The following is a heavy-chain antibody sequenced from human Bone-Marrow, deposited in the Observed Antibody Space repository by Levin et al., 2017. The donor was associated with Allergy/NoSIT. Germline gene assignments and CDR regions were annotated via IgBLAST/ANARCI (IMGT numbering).Heavy chain of an antibody. CDR3: AREQWLISYYFDY. Sequence: PGGSLRLSCAASGFTFSSYGMHWVRQAPGKGLEWVAVIWYDGSNKYYADSVKGRFTISRDNSKNTLYLQMNSLRAEDTAVYYCAREQWLISYYFDYWGQGTLVTVSS. V-gene: IGHV3-33*01. CDR2: IWYDGSNK. D-gene: IGHD6-19*01. J-gene: IGHJ4*02. CDR1: GFTFSSYG.